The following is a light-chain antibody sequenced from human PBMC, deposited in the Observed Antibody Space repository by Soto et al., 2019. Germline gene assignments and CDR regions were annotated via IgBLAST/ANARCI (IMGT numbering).Light chain of an antibody. CDR2: EDT. V-gene: IGLV2-23*01. Sequence: QSALTQPASVSGSPGQSITISCTGTSSDVGTSNRVSWYQHHPGEAPKLIIYEDTKRPSGVSNRFSGSKSANTASLTVSGLQVEDVADYYCCSYAGSATWVFGGGTKPTVL. CDR3: CSYAGSATWV. J-gene: IGLJ3*02. CDR1: SSDVGTSNR.